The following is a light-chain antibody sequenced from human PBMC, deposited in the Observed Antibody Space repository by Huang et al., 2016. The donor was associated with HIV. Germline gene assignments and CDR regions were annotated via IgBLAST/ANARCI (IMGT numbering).Light chain of an antibody. Sequence: VLTQSPGTLSLSPGEGATLSCRASQSVSSAYLAWYQQKPGQAPRLVLYGASTRATGIPDRFSDGGSGTDFTLTISRLEPEDFAVYYCQLYGSSPPYVFGQGTKVEIK. CDR2: GAS. CDR1: QSVSSAY. J-gene: IGKJ2*01. CDR3: QLYGSSPPYV. V-gene: IGKV3-20*01.